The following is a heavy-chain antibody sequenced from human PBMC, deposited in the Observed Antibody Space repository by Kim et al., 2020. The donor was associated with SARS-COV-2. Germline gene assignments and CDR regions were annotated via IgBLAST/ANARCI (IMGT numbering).Heavy chain of an antibody. CDR2: INPDSGGT. D-gene: IGHD1-26*01. CDR1: GYKLTGYS. Sequence: ASVKVSCKASGYKLTGYSMHWVRQAPGQGLEWMGRINPDSGGTKHAQKFKGRVTTTRDTSISTAYMELSSLRSDDTAVYYCAGAVSYLHTDFDYCGDGALVT. CDR3: AGAVSYLHTDFDY. J-gene: IGHJ4*01. V-gene: IGHV1-2*06.